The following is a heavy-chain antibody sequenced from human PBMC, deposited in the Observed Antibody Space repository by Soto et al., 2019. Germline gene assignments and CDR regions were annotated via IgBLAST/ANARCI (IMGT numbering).Heavy chain of an antibody. Sequence: QVQLVQSGAEVKKPGSSVKVSCKASGGTFSSYAISWVRQAPGQGLEWMGGIIPIFGTANYAQKFQGRVTMTADESTSPAHMELSSLRSADTAVYYCARVEGDCSGGSCYTFDYWGQGTLVTVSS. V-gene: IGHV1-69*12. CDR1: GGTFSSYA. J-gene: IGHJ4*02. CDR2: IIPIFGTA. D-gene: IGHD2-15*01. CDR3: ARVEGDCSGGSCYTFDY.